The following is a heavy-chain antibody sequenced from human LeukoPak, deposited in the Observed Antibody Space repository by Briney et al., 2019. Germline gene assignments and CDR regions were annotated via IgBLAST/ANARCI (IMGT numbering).Heavy chain of an antibody. CDR2: CSGRGGIL. CDR1: GYTFSSAA. CDR3: AKSRDIAVAGTSYYFDY. Sequence: PGGCLRLSCAASGYTFSSAAMSSVRQAPGKVLEWVSACSGRGGILSYVDSLKGRFSVSRYNYNNTRSLQIDSLRAEDAAVYYCAKSRDIAVAGTSYYFDYCGQGTLVTVSS. D-gene: IGHD6-19*01. J-gene: IGHJ4*02. V-gene: IGHV3-23*01.